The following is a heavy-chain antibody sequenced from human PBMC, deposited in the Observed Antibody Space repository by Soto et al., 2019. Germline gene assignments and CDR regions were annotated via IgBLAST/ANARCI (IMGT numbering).Heavy chain of an antibody. D-gene: IGHD3-10*01. V-gene: IGHV3-66*01. J-gene: IGHJ4*02. CDR2: IYSGGST. CDR1: GFTVSSNY. Sequence: EVQLVESGGGLVQPGGSLRLSCAASGFTVSSNYMSWVRQAPGKGLEWVSVIYSGGSTYYADSVKGRFTISRDNSKNTLDLQMNSLRAADTAVYYCASETMEIFDYWGQGTLVTVSS. CDR3: ASETMEIFDY.